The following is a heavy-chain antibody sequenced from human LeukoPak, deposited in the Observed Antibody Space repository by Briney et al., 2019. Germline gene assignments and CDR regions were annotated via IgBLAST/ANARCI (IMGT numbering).Heavy chain of an antibody. J-gene: IGHJ3*02. CDR2: ISGSGDNT. Sequence: GGSLRLSCVASGFTFSRHGMNWVRQAPGKGLEWVSGISGSGDNTYYADSVKGRFTISRDNSKNTLYLQMNSLRAEDTALYYCAKGLRSGYDLDAFDIWGQGTMVTVSS. D-gene: IGHD5-12*01. CDR1: GFTFSRHG. CDR3: AKGLRSGYDLDAFDI. V-gene: IGHV3-23*01.